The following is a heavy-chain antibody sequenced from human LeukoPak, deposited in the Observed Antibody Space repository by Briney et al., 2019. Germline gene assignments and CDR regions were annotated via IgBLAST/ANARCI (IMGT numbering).Heavy chain of an antibody. CDR1: GGPISNYY. V-gene: IGHV4-59*01. Sequence: SETLSLTCTVSGGPISNYYWSWIRQPPGKGLEWIGYIYYSGSTNYNPSLKSRVIISADTSKNQFSLKLSSVAAADTAVYYCARDYGDYFDYWGQGTLVTVSS. D-gene: IGHD4-17*01. CDR3: ARDYGDYFDY. CDR2: IYYSGST. J-gene: IGHJ4*02.